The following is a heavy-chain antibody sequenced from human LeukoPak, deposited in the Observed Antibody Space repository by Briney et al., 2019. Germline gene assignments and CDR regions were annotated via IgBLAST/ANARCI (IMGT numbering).Heavy chain of an antibody. J-gene: IGHJ4*02. CDR2: IWYDGSNK. CDR3: ARATGSGYDLGIYYFDY. Sequence: GGSLRLSCAASGFTFSSYGMHWVRQAPGKGLEWVAFIWYDGSNKYYADSVKGRFTISRDNSKNSLYLQMNSLRAEDTAVYYCARATGSGYDLGIYYFDYWGQGTLVTVSS. D-gene: IGHD5-12*01. CDR1: GFTFSSYG. V-gene: IGHV3-33*01.